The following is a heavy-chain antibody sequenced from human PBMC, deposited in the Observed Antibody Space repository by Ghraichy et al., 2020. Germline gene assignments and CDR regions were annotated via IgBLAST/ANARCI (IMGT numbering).Heavy chain of an antibody. CDR2: IYTSGST. D-gene: IGHD3-10*01. CDR1: GGSISSYY. Sequence: SETLSFTCTVSGGSISSYYWSWIRQPAGKGLEWIGRIYTSGSTNYNPSLKSRVTMSVDTSKNQFSLKLSSVTAADTAVYYCARDHITMVRGVIVHYFDYWGQGTLVTVSS. J-gene: IGHJ4*02. V-gene: IGHV4-4*07. CDR3: ARDHITMVRGVIVHYFDY.